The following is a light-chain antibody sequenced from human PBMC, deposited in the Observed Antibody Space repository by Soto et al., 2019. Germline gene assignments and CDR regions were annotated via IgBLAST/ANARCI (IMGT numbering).Light chain of an antibody. CDR3: QQYGSSPPYT. CDR2: GSS. J-gene: IGKJ2*01. V-gene: IGKV3-20*01. Sequence: EIVLTQSPGTLYLSPGERATLSCRASQSVSSSSLAWYQQKPGQAPRLLIYGSSSRATGIPDRFSGSGSGTDFTLTISILEPEDFAVYYCQQYGSSPPYTFGQGTKREIK. CDR1: QSVSSSS.